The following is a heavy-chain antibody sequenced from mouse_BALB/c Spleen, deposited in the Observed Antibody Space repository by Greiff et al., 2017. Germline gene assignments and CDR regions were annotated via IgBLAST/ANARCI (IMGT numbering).Heavy chain of an antibody. Sequence: EVMLVESGGGLVKPGGSLKLSCAASGFTFSSYSMSWVRQSPEKGLEWVAEISSGGSYTYYPDTVTGRFTISRDNAKNTLYLEMSSLRSEDTAMYYCARDDDYRLAYWGQGTSVTVSA. CDR1: GFTFSSYS. CDR2: ISSGGSYT. CDR3: ARDDDYRLAY. J-gene: IGHJ3*01. V-gene: IGHV5-9-4*01. D-gene: IGHD2-4*01.